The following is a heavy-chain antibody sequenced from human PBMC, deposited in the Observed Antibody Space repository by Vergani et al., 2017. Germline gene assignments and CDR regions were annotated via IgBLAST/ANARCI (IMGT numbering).Heavy chain of an antibody. V-gene: IGHV1-69*13. CDR1: GGTFSSYA. CDR2: IIPIFGTA. CDR3: ARNPYYGDYKFAFDY. D-gene: IGHD4-17*01. Sequence: QVQLVQSGAEVKKPVSSVKVSCKASGGTFSSYAISWVRQAPGQGLEWMGRIIPIFGTANYAQKFQGRVTMTADESTSTAYMELSSLRSEDTAVYYCARNPYYGDYKFAFDYWGQGTLVTVSS. J-gene: IGHJ4*02.